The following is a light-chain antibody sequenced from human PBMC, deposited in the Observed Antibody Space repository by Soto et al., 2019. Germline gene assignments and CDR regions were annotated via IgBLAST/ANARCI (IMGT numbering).Light chain of an antibody. J-gene: IGKJ2*01. CDR2: AAS. V-gene: IGKV3-20*01. CDR1: QTINNNF. Sequence: EIVMTQSPGTLSLSPGERATLSCRASQTINNNFLGWYQQKPGQPPRLLIFAASRRATGIPDRFRGSGSGTDFTLTISRVEPGDFGVYYCQQYGSSPPYTFGLGTKLDIK. CDR3: QQYGSSPPYT.